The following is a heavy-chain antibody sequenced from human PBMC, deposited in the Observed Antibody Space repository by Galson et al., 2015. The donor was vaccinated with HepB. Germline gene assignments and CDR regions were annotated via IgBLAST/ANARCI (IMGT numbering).Heavy chain of an antibody. Sequence: SVKVSCKASGYTFTSYGISWVRQAPGQGLEWMGWISAYNGNTNYAQKLQGRVTMTEDTSTDTAYMELSSLRSEDTAVYYCATAGMGILDRFDYWGQGTLVTVSS. V-gene: IGHV1-18*01. CDR2: ISAYNGNT. J-gene: IGHJ4*02. CDR3: ATAGMGILDRFDY. D-gene: IGHD6-13*01. CDR1: GYTFTSYG.